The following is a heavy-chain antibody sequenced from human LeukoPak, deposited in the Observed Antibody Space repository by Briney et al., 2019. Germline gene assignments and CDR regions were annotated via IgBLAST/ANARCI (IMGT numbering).Heavy chain of an antibody. Sequence: TGGSLRLSCADCGYTFSSYPMSWVRQAPGKGLEWVPLISTSGRTHYADSVQGRFTISRDNSKNTLSLHMNSLRAEDTAGYYCARDFDSSGYYHVVDSWGQGALVTVSS. CDR2: ISTSGRT. V-gene: IGHV3-23*01. D-gene: IGHD3-22*01. CDR1: GYTFSSYP. CDR3: ARDFDSSGYYHVVDS. J-gene: IGHJ4*02.